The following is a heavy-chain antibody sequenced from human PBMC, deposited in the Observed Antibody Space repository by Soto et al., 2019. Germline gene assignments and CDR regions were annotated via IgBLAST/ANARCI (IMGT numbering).Heavy chain of an antibody. J-gene: IGHJ5*02. D-gene: IGHD6-25*01. CDR3: GSVRPSGYVLS. CDR2: VYFSGNT. CDR1: GGSLSSHY. V-gene: IGHV4-59*11. Sequence: QVQLQESGPGLVKPSETLSLTRTVSGGSLSSHYWTWIRQSPGKGLEWIGYVYFSGNTNYNPSLKSRVTISIDTSKNQFSLRLASVTAADTAFYYCGSVRPSGYVLSWGQGTLVTVSS.